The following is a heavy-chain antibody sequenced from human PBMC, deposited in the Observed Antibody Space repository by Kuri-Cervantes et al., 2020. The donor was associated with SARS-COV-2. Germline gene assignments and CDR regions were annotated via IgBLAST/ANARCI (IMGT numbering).Heavy chain of an antibody. CDR2: IYWDDDK. CDR3: AHIPDTAMVISYFDY. V-gene: IGHV2-5*08. CDR1: GFSLSTSGMC. D-gene: IGHD5-18*01. Sequence: SGPTLVKPTQTLTLTCTFSGFSLSTSGMCVSWIRQPPGKALEWLALIYWDDDKRYGPSLKSRLTITKDTSKNQVVLTMTNMDPVDTATYYCAHIPDTAMVISYFDYWGQGTLVTVSS. J-gene: IGHJ4*02.